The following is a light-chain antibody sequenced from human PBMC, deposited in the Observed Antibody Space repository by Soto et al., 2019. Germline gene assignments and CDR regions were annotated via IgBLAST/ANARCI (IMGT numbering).Light chain of an antibody. CDR3: QQYKSNLYT. CDR1: QPISSW. J-gene: IGKJ2*01. V-gene: IGKV1-5*01. Sequence: DIQMTQSPSTLSASVGDRVTITCRASQPISSWLAWYQQKPGKAPQLLIYDASGLENGVPSRFSGRGSGTEFTLTISGLQPDEFATYFCQQYKSNLYTCGQGTKLEIK. CDR2: DAS.